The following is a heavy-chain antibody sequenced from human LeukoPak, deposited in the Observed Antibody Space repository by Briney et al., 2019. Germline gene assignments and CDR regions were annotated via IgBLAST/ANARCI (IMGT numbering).Heavy chain of an antibody. CDR1: GYTFTSYG. Sequence: ASVKVSRKASGYTFTSYGISWVRQAPGQGLEWMGWISAYNGNTNYAQKLQGRVTMTTDTSTSTAYMELRSLRSDDTAVYYCARSPYYYDSSGYQFDYWGQGTLVTVSS. CDR3: ARSPYYYDSSGYQFDY. J-gene: IGHJ4*02. V-gene: IGHV1-18*01. D-gene: IGHD3-22*01. CDR2: ISAYNGNT.